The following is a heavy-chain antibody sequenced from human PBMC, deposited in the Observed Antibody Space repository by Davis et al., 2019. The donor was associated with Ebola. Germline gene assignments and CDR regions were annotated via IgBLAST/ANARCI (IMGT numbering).Heavy chain of an antibody. CDR1: GYTFTSYG. Sequence: ASVKVSCKASGYTFTSYGITWVRQAPGQGLEWMGWINPHNGNTNYAQKFQGRVTITADESTSTAYMELSSLRSEDTAVYYCARPYSGSYYELDYWGQGTLVTVSS. D-gene: IGHD1-26*01. J-gene: IGHJ4*02. CDR3: ARPYSGSYYELDY. CDR2: INPHNGNT. V-gene: IGHV1-18*04.